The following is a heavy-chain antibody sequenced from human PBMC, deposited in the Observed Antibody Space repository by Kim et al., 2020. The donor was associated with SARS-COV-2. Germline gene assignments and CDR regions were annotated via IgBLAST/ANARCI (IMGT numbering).Heavy chain of an antibody. CDR3: ARGPRFSDWTLSTYYYGMDV. CDR2: INHNGDT. J-gene: IGHJ6*02. CDR1: GGSFSAYY. D-gene: IGHD3-9*01. Sequence: SETLSLTCAVSGGSFSAYYWSWIRHPPGKGLEWIGEINHNGDTNYNPSLKSRVIISRDASKNQFSLKVTSVTAADTAVYYCARGPRFSDWTLSTYYYGMDVWGQGTTVTVSS. V-gene: IGHV4-34*01.